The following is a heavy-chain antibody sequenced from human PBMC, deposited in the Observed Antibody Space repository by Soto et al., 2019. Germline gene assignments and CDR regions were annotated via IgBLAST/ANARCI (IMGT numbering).Heavy chain of an antibody. CDR2: IKYSGTT. CDR1: GGSISSSRCH. CDR3: ARGGLSRGGILTGYSYYFDY. V-gene: IGHV4-39*07. J-gene: IGHJ4*02. Sequence: SETLSLTCTVSGGSISSSRCHWGWIRQPPGKGPEWIASIKYSGTTFYNPCLKSRVTLSVDTSKNQFSLKLSSVTAADTAVYYCARGGLSRGGILTGYSYYFDYWGQATLVTVCS. D-gene: IGHD3-9*01.